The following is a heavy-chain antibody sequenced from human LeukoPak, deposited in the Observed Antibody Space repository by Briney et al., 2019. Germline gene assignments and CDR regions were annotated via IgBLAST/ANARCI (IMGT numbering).Heavy chain of an antibody. CDR2: IIPIFGTA. D-gene: IGHD3-22*01. CDR1: GGTFGSYA. Sequence: SVKVSCKASGGTFGSYAISWVRQAPGQGLEWMGGIIPIFGTANYAQKFQGRVTITADESTSTAYMELSSLRSEDTAVYYCARGSYYDSSGYYKYYFDYWGQGTLVTVSS. V-gene: IGHV1-69*13. J-gene: IGHJ4*02. CDR3: ARGSYYDSSGYYKYYFDY.